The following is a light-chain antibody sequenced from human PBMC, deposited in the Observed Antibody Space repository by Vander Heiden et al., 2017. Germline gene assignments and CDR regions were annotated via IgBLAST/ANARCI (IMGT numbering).Light chain of an antibody. Sequence: EIALTQSTRTLSLSPGDRVTFCCRPGTNVSSSNMGWYQQKPGQAPRLLLYGASNWATGIPERFSGSGSGTEFTLTISRLEPDDFAVYYCQQYGSSPFTFGPGTKVDMK. J-gene: IGKJ3*01. CDR2: GAS. CDR3: QQYGSSPFT. CDR1: TNVSSSN. V-gene: IGKV3-20*01.